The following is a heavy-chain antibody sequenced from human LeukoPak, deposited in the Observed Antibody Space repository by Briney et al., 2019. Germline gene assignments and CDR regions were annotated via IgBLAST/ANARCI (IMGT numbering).Heavy chain of an antibody. CDR2: ISGSGGST. D-gene: IGHD3-3*01. J-gene: IGHJ6*03. Sequence: PGGSLRLSCAASGFIFRSYWMVWVRQAPGKGLEWVSAISGSGGSTYYADSVKGRFTISRDNSKNTLYLQMNSLRAEDTAVYYCAKGGLYDFWSGFDYYMDVWGKGTTVTVSS. V-gene: IGHV3-23*01. CDR1: GFIFRSYW. CDR3: AKGGLYDFWSGFDYYMDV.